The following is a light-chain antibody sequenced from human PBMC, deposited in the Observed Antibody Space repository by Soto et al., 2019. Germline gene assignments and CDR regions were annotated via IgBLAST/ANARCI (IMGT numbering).Light chain of an antibody. CDR2: GAS. V-gene: IGKV3-20*01. CDR3: QQYGSSPPT. CDR1: QSVSSSY. Sequence: IVLTQSPGTLSLSPGERATLSCRASQSVSSSYLAWYQQKPGQAPRLLIYGASSRATGIPDRFSGSGSGTDFTLTISRLEPEDSAVYYCQQYGSSPPTFGQGTKVDIK. J-gene: IGKJ1*01.